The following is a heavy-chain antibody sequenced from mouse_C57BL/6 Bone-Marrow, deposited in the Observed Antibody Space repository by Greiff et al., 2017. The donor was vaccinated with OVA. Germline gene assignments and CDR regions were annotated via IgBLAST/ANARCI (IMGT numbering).Heavy chain of an antibody. CDR3: AGGSYPGYVDY. J-gene: IGHJ2*01. V-gene: IGHV1-50*01. CDR2: IDPSDSYT. CDR1: GYTFTSYW. Sequence: QVQLQQPGAELVKPGASVKLSCKASGYTFTSYWMQWVKQRPGQGLEWIGEIDPSDSYTNYNQKFKGKATLTVDTSSSTAYMPLSSLTAEDSAVYYCAGGSYPGYVDYWGQGTTLTVSS. D-gene: IGHD1-1*02.